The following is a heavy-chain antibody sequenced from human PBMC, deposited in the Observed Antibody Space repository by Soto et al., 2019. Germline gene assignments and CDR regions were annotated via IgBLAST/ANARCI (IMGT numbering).Heavy chain of an antibody. Sequence: ASVKVSCKASGYTFTGYYMHWVRQAPGQGLEWMGIINPSGGSTSYAQKFQGRVTMTRDTSTSTVYMELSSLRSEDTAVYYCARGGFWSGLALARDYWGQGTLVTVSS. J-gene: IGHJ4*02. D-gene: IGHD3-3*01. CDR3: ARGGFWSGLALARDY. V-gene: IGHV1-46*01. CDR2: INPSGGST. CDR1: GYTFTGYY.